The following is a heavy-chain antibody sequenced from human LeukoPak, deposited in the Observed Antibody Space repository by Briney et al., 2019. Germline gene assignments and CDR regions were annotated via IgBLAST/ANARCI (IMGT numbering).Heavy chain of an antibody. Sequence: RGESLKISCKGSGYTFTNYWIGWVRQMPGKGLEWMGIIYPGDSDTRYSPSFRGQVTISADKSISTAYLQWSSLKASDTAMYYCARRGGSYPYYFDYWGQGTLVTVSS. CDR1: GYTFTNYW. D-gene: IGHD1-26*01. V-gene: IGHV5-51*01. CDR2: IYPGDSDT. J-gene: IGHJ4*02. CDR3: ARRGGSYPYYFDY.